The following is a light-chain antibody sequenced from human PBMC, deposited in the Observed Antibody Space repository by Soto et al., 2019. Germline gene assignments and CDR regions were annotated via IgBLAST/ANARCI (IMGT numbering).Light chain of an antibody. CDR1: QTVASNY. CDR2: GAS. CDR3: QQYTNSRWT. J-gene: IGKJ1*01. V-gene: IGKV3-20*01. Sequence: ETVLTQSPGTLSLSPGERVTLSCRASQTVASNYFAWYQQRPGQAPRLLMNGASTRATGVPDRFSGSGSGTDFTLTISRLEPEDFAVYYCQQYTNSRWTFGQGTKV.